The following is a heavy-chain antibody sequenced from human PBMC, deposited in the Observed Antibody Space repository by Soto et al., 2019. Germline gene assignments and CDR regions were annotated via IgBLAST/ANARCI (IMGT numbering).Heavy chain of an antibody. J-gene: IGHJ6*02. CDR2: INHSGST. D-gene: IGHD2-15*01. Sequence: SETLSLTCAVYGGSFSGYYWSWIRQPPGKGLEWIGEINHSGSTNYNPSHKSRVTISVDTSKNQFSLKLSSVTAADTAVYYCGRGDKQGGNSGMDVGGQGTTVTVSS. CDR3: GRGDKQGGNSGMDV. CDR1: GGSFSGYY. V-gene: IGHV4-34*01.